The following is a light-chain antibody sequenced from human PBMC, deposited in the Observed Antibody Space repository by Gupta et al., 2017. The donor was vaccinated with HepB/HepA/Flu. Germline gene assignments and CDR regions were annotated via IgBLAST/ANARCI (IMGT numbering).Light chain of an antibody. J-gene: IGKJ2*01. CDR3: QQYNTWPLT. Sequence: EIVMTQSPATLSVSPGERATLSCRASQSVSSSLAWYQQKAGQAPRLLIHGASTRATGIPAKFSGSGSGTEFTLTISSLQSEDFAVYYCQQYNTWPLTFGQGTKLEIK. V-gene: IGKV3-15*01. CDR2: GAS. CDR1: QSVSSS.